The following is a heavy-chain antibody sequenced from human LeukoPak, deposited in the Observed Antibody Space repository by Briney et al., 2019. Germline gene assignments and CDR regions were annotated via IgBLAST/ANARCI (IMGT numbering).Heavy chain of an antibody. CDR3: ARDVMVGATGFDP. Sequence: GGSLRLSCAASGFTFSSYSMNWVRQAPGKGLEWVSSISSSSSYIYYADSVKGRFTISRDNAKNSLYLQMNSLRAEDTAVYYCARDVMVGATGFDPWGQGTLVTVSS. CDR2: ISSSSSYI. V-gene: IGHV3-21*01. D-gene: IGHD1-26*01. CDR1: GFTFSSYS. J-gene: IGHJ5*02.